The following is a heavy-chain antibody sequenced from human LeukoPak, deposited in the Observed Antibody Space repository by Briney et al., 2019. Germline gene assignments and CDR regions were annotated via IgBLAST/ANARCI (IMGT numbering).Heavy chain of an antibody. CDR2: IYYSGST. Sequence: KPSETLCLTCTVSGGSISSYYWSWIRQPPGKGLEWIGYIYYSGSTNFNPSLKSRVTISVDTSKNQFSLKLSSVTAADTAVYYCARGYGETSTRWGQGTLVTVSS. J-gene: IGHJ4*02. D-gene: IGHD4-17*01. V-gene: IGHV4-59*01. CDR1: GGSISSYY. CDR3: ARGYGETSTR.